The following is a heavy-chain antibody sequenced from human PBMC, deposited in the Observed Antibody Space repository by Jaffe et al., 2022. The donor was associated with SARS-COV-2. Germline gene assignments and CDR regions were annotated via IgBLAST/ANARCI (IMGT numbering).Heavy chain of an antibody. Sequence: EVQLLESGGGLVQPGGSLRLSCEASGFTFSSYGMSWVRQAPGKGLEWVSVITDSGDWTYNADSVKGRFTISRDNSKNTLYLQMNSLRVEDTAVYYCSYSRSSGDPESKYFQHWGQGTLVTVSS. CDR1: GFTFSSYG. CDR2: ITDSGDWT. V-gene: IGHV3-23*01. D-gene: IGHD6-6*01. J-gene: IGHJ1*01. CDR3: SYSRSSGDPESKYFQH.